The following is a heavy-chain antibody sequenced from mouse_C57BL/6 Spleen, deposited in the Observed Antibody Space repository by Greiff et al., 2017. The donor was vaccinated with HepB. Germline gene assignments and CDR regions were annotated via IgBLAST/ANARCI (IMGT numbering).Heavy chain of an antibody. V-gene: IGHV5-4*01. J-gene: IGHJ1*03. D-gene: IGHD3-3*01. CDR3: AREGGPGYFDV. Sequence: EVQGVESGGGLVKPGGSLKLSCAASGFTFSSYAMSWVRQTPEKRLEWVATISDGGSYTYYPDNVKGRFTISRDNAKNNLYLQMSHLKSEDTAMYYCAREGGPGYFDVWGTGTTVTVSS. CDR1: GFTFSSYA. CDR2: ISDGGSYT.